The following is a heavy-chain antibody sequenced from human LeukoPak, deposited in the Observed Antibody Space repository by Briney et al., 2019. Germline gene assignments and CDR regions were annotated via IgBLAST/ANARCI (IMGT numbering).Heavy chain of an antibody. V-gene: IGHV4-59*08. Sequence: PSETLSLTCTVSGGSISSYYWSWIRQPPEKGLEWIGYIYYSGSTNYNPSLKSRVTISVDTSKNQFSLKLSAVTAADTAVYYCARTTYYYDSSGYYLSDWGQGTLVTVSS. D-gene: IGHD3-22*01. CDR1: GGSISSYY. CDR2: IYYSGST. CDR3: ARTTYYYDSSGYYLSD. J-gene: IGHJ4*02.